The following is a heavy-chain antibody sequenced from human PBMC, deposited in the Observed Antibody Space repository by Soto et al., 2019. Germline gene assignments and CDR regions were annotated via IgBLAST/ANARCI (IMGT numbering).Heavy chain of an antibody. Sequence: QVQLQESGPGLVKPSLTLSLTCTVSGGSISSGGYYWSWIRQHPGKGLEWIGYIYYSGSTYYNPSLKSRVTISVDTSKNQFSLKLSSVTAADTAVYYCARGKYCSGGSCYSGNWFDPWGQGTLVTVSS. V-gene: IGHV4-31*03. CDR3: ARGKYCSGGSCYSGNWFDP. D-gene: IGHD2-15*01. CDR1: GGSISSGGYY. J-gene: IGHJ5*02. CDR2: IYYSGST.